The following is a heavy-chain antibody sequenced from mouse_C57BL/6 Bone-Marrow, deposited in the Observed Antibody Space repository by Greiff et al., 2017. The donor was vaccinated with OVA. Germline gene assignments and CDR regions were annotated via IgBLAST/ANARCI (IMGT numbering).Heavy chain of an antibody. Sequence: DVMLVESGGGLVKPGGSLKLSCAASGFTFSSYAMSWVRQTPEKRLEWVATISDGGSYTYYPDNVKGRFTISRDNAKNNLYLQMSHLKSEDTAMYYCARDLSDYDAWFAYWGQGTLVTVSA. CDR2: ISDGGSYT. CDR3: ARDLSDYDAWFAY. D-gene: IGHD2-4*01. V-gene: IGHV5-4*01. CDR1: GFTFSSYA. J-gene: IGHJ3*01.